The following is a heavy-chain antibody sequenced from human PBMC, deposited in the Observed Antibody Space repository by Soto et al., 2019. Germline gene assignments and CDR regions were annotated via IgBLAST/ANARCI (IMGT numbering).Heavy chain of an antibody. CDR1: GYSFTDYH. D-gene: IGHD2-8*01. CDR2: INPKSGGT. CDR3: ARGDSTDCSNGVCSFFYNHDMDV. V-gene: IGHV1-2*04. Sequence: QVQLVQSGAEVKKPGAAVKVSCKASGYSFTDYHIHWVRQAPGQGLEWLGRINPKSGGTSTAQKLQGWVTMTTDTSISTASMDLTRLTSDDTAIYYCARGDSTDCSNGVCSFFYNHDMDVWGQGTTVTVSS. J-gene: IGHJ6*02.